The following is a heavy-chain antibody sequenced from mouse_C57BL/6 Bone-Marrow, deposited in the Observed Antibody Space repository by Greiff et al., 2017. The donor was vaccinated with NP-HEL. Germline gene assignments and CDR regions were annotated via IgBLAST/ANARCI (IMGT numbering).Heavy chain of an antibody. CDR2: ISDGGSYT. Sequence: EVKLVESGGGLVKPGGSLKLSCAASGFTFSSYAMSWVRQTPEKRLEWVATISDGGSYTYYPDNVKGRFTISRDNAKNNLYLQMSHLKSEDTAMYYCARDPSTVVADFDVWGTGTTVTGSS. V-gene: IGHV5-4*01. D-gene: IGHD1-1*01. J-gene: IGHJ1*03. CDR1: GFTFSSYA. CDR3: ARDPSTVVADFDV.